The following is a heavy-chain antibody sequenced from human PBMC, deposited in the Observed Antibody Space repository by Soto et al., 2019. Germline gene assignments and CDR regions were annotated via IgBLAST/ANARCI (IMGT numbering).Heavy chain of an antibody. V-gene: IGHV3-23*01. Sequence: EVRLLESGGGLVQPGGSLRLSCAASGFTFSSYAMSWVRQAPGKGLEWVSIISGSGGSTFYADSVKGRFTISRDNSKNTLYLQMNSLTAEDTAVYYCAKHFVNGEVDYWGQGTLVTVSS. CDR2: ISGSGGST. D-gene: IGHD3-10*01. CDR3: AKHFVNGEVDY. CDR1: GFTFSSYA. J-gene: IGHJ4*02.